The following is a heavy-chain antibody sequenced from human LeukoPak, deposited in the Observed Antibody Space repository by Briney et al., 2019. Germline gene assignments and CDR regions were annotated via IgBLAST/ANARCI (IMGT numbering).Heavy chain of an antibody. J-gene: IGHJ2*01. CDR2: IYHRGTT. V-gene: IGHV4-38-2*02. CDR3: ARVTPYCGTYYSSSWYFDL. Sequence: SETLSLTCTVSGYSISSDYYWGWIRQPPGKNLEWIGNIYHRGTTYYSPSLKSRVTISVNTSENHFSLKLSSVTDADTAVYYCARVTPYCGTYYSSSWYFDLWGRGTLVTVSS. CDR1: GYSISSDYY. D-gene: IGHD1-26*01.